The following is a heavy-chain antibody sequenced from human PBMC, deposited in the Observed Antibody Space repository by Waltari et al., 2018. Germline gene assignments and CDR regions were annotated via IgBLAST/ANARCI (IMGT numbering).Heavy chain of an antibody. J-gene: IGHJ4*02. Sequence: QVQLQESGPGLVKPSETLSLTCVVSGYSIRRGYYWGWIRQPPGKGRERIVSIYHSGRTYYNPSLKSRVTISVDTSKNQFSLKLSSVTAADTAVYYCARHGTRITMTSSFEYWGQGTLVTVSS. CDR1: GYSIRRGYY. V-gene: IGHV4-38-2*01. CDR2: IYHSGRT. D-gene: IGHD3-3*01. CDR3: ARHGTRITMTSSFEY.